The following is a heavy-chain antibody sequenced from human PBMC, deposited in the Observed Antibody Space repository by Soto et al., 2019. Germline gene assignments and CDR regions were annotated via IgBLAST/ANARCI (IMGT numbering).Heavy chain of an antibody. D-gene: IGHD5-12*01. CDR3: ARKAVSITAYYFDY. J-gene: IGHJ4*01. Sequence: PGGSLRLSCAASGFTFSSSDMYWVRQAPGKGLEWVSGIRGSGINTYYADSVKGRFTISRDNTRNTLHLQMNSLRAEDTAVYYCARKAVSITAYYFDYWGHGTLVTVSS. V-gene: IGHV3-23*01. CDR1: GFTFSSSD. CDR2: IRGSGINT.